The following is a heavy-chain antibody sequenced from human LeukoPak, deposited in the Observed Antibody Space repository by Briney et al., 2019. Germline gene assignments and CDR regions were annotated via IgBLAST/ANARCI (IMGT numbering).Heavy chain of an antibody. D-gene: IGHD3-3*01. Sequence: GGSLRLSCAASGFTFSSYWMSWVRQAPGKGLEWVSVIYSGGSTYYADSVKGRFTISRDNSKNTLYLQMNSLRAEDTAVYYCARDGYDFWSGTPNWFDPWGQGTLVTVSS. J-gene: IGHJ5*02. CDR2: IYSGGST. V-gene: IGHV3-66*02. CDR1: GFTFSSYW. CDR3: ARDGYDFWSGTPNWFDP.